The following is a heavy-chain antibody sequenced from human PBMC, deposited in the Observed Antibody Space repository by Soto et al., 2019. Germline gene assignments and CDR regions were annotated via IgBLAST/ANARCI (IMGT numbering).Heavy chain of an antibody. J-gene: IGHJ3*02. CDR3: ARSKVVVAANDAFDI. V-gene: IGHV1-18*01. D-gene: IGHD3-22*01. CDR1: GGTFSSYA. Sequence: ASVKVSCKASGGTFSSYAISWVRQAPGQGLEWMGGIIAYNGKTNYAQKVQGRVTMTTDKSTSTAYMEVRSLRSDDTAVYYCARSKVVVAANDAFDIWGQGTMVTVSS. CDR2: IIAYNGKT.